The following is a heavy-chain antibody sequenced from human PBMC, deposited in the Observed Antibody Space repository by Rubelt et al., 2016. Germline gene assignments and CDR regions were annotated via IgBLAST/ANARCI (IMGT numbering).Heavy chain of an antibody. CDR3: ARDPSGWPHWYFDL. CDR2: ISYDGINK. Sequence: VQGGRSLRLSCAASGFTFSSYGMHWVRQAPGKGLEWVAVISYDGINKYYADSVKGRFTISRDNSKNTLYLQMNSLRAEDTAVYYCARDPSGWPHWYFDLWGRGTLVTVSS. CDR1: GFTFSSYG. D-gene: IGHD6-19*01. V-gene: IGHV3-30*03. J-gene: IGHJ2*01.